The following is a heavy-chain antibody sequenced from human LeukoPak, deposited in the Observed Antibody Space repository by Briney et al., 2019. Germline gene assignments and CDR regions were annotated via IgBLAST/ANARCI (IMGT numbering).Heavy chain of an antibody. CDR2: IWYDGSNK. D-gene: IGHD3-10*01. CDR3: AGNYGPYYFDY. CDR1: GFTFTNYG. V-gene: IGHV3-33*01. Sequence: GRSLRLSCAASGFTFTNYGMHWVRQAPGKGLEWVAVIWYDGSNKYYADSVKGRFTISRDNSKNTLYLQMNSLRAEDTAVYYCAGNYGPYYFDYWGQGTLVTVSS. J-gene: IGHJ4*02.